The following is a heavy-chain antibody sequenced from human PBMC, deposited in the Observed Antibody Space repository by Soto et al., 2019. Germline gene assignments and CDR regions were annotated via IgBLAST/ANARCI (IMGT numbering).Heavy chain of an antibody. V-gene: IGHV1-24*01. D-gene: IGHD3-22*01. Sequence: ASVKVSCKVSGYTLTELSMHWVRQAPGKGLEWMGGFDPEDGETIYAQKFQGRVTMTEDTSTDTAYMELSSLRSEDTAVYYCATPPPYYYDSSGYLGYWGQGTLVIVSS. J-gene: IGHJ4*02. CDR1: GYTLTELS. CDR2: FDPEDGET. CDR3: ATPPPYYYDSSGYLGY.